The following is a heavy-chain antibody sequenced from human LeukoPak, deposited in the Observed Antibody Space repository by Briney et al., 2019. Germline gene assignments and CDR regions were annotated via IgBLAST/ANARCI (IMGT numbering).Heavy chain of an antibody. CDR2: MNPNSGNT. J-gene: IGHJ6*03. D-gene: IGHD6-19*01. V-gene: IGHV1-8*03. CDR3: AIRHRNRIAVAGKYSYYYMDV. CDR1: GYTFTSYD. Sequence: ASVKVSCKASGYTFTSYDINWVRQATGQGLEWMGWMNPNSGNTGYAQKFQGRVTITRNTSISTAYMELSSLRSEDTAVYYCAIRHRNRIAVAGKYSYYYMDVWGKGTKVTVSS.